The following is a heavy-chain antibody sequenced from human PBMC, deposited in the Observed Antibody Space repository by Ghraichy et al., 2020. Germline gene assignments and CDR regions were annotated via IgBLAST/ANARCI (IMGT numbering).Heavy chain of an antibody. J-gene: IGHJ4*01. D-gene: IGHD5-18*01. CDR3: VRDGDSGFGYSYGRHFDY. Sequence: GGSLRLSCAASGFTFSTYNINWVRQAPGRGPEWVSSISSGSTYIYYTDSVKGRFTLSRDNAKNSLYLQMNSLRVEDTAVYYCVRDGDSGFGYSYGRHFDYWGHGTLVTVSS. V-gene: IGHV3-21*01. CDR2: ISSGSTYI. CDR1: GFTFSTYN.